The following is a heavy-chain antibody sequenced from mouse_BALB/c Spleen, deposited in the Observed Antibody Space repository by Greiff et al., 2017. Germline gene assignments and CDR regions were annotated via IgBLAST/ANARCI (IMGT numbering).Heavy chain of an antibody. CDR1: GFTFSSYG. CDR3: ARVTRARIYGYGFDY. CDR2: INSNGGST. J-gene: IGHJ2*01. Sequence: EVQRVESGGGLVQPGGSLKLSCAASGFTFSSYGMSWVRQTPDKRLELVATINSNGGSTYYPDSVKGRFTISRDNAKNTLYLQMSSLKSEDTAMYYCARVTRARIYGYGFDYWGQGTTLTVSS. D-gene: IGHD2-2*01. V-gene: IGHV5-6-3*01.